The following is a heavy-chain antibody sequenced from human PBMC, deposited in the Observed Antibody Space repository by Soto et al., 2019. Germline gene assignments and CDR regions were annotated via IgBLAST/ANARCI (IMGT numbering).Heavy chain of an antibody. V-gene: IGHV4-34*01. D-gene: IGHD2-15*01. CDR3: ARAHLQGFIVLAVVGHFDY. Sequence: PXETLSLTCTVYGGSFSGYSWSGIRQPPGKGLEWIGEINQSGNANYNPSLKSRVTISVDTSKNQFSLKLSSVTAADTAVYYCARAHLQGFIVLAVVGHFDYWGQGALVTVSS. CDR2: INQSGNA. J-gene: IGHJ4*02. CDR1: GGSFSGYS.